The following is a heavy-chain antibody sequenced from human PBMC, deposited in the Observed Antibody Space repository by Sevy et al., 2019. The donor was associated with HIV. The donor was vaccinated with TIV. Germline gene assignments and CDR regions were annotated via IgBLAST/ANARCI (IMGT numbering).Heavy chain of an antibody. Sequence: ASVKVSCKVSGGSFSNSDVIWVRQAPGQGLEWMGRIIPRFGTANYAQRFQGRVTITADESRRIAFMELSRLRSEDTALFYCARVGGAREGYDYVGSSFIDHWGQGTLVTVSS. D-gene: IGHD3-16*01. CDR2: IIPRFGTA. CDR1: GGSFSNSD. CDR3: ARVGGAREGYDYVGSSFIDH. J-gene: IGHJ4*02. V-gene: IGHV1-69*13.